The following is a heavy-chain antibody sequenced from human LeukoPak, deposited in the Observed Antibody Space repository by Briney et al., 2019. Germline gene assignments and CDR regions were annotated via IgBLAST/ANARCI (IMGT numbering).Heavy chain of an antibody. V-gene: IGHV3-48*02. Sequence: PGGSLRLSCAASGFTFSGYSMNWVRQAPGKGLEWVSYISSSSNKIYYADSVKGRFITSRDNAKNSLYPQMNSLRDEDTAVYYCARSDLRFLELLDYWGQGTLVTVSS. CDR3: ARSDLRFLELLDY. J-gene: IGHJ4*02. CDR1: GFTFSGYS. D-gene: IGHD3-3*01. CDR2: ISSSSNKI.